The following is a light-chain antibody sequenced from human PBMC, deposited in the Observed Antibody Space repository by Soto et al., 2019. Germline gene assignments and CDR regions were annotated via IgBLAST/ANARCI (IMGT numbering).Light chain of an antibody. V-gene: IGKV3-20*01. CDR3: QHYGSSPT. J-gene: IGKJ1*01. CDR1: ERISSSF. CDR2: GSS. Sequence: IVLTQSPGTLSLSPGERVTLSCRTSERISSSFLAWYQQRPGQAPRLLIYGSSSRAPGTPDRFSGSGSGADFPLTISRLEPEDFAVYYCQHYGSSPTFGQGAKVEIK.